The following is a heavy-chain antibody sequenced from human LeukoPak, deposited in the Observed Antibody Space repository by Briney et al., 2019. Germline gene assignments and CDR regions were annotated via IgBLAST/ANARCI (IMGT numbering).Heavy chain of an antibody. CDR2: IYHSGST. D-gene: IGHD6-13*01. V-gene: IGHV4-30-2*01. CDR1: GGSISSGGYY. J-gene: IGHJ4*02. Sequence: MPSETLSLTCTVSGGSISSGGYYWSWIRQPPGKGLEWIGYIYHSGSTYYNPSLKSRVTISVDRSKNQFSLKLSSVTAADTAVYYCARDEQQRGFDYWGQGTLVTVSS. CDR3: ARDEQQRGFDY.